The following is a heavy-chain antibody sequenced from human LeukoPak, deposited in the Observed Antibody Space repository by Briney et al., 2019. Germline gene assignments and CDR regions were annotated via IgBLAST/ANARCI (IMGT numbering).Heavy chain of an antibody. CDR3: AKDSGKTEGWFDP. D-gene: IGHD6-25*01. CDR2: ISGNGDRT. J-gene: IGHJ5*02. V-gene: IGHV3-64*02. Sequence: GGSLRLSCVASGFTFSSYWMHWVRQAPGQGPEYVSSISGNGDRTYYGDSVTGRFTIFRDNSKNTLFLQMGSLGPDDTALYYCAKDSGKTEGWFDPWGQGTLVTVSS. CDR1: GFTFSSYW.